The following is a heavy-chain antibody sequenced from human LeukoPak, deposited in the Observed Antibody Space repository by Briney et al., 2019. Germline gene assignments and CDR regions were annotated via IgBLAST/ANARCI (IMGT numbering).Heavy chain of an antibody. CDR1: GYTFTSYD. D-gene: IGHD3-10*01. CDR2: MNPNSGNT. J-gene: IGHJ4*02. CDR3: ARGGYSYGSYYHGSGSYNY. Sequence: ASVKVSCKASGYTFTSYDINWVRQATGQGLEWMGWMNPNSGNTGYAQKFQGRVTITRNTSISTAYMELSSLRSEDTAVYYCARGGYSYGSYYHGSGSYNYWGQGTLVTVSS. V-gene: IGHV1-8*03.